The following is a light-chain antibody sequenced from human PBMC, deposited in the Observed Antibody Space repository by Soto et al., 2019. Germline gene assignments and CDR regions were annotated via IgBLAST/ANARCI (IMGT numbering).Light chain of an antibody. J-gene: IGKJ1*01. CDR1: QSVNSN. Sequence: EIVMTQSPATLSVSPGERATLSCRASQSVNSNLAWYQQKPGQAPRLLIYGASTKATGVPARFSGSGSGTEFILTVSSLQAEDSAVYFCQQYNNWSTFGQGTKVEIK. CDR3: QQYNNWST. CDR2: GAS. V-gene: IGKV3-15*01.